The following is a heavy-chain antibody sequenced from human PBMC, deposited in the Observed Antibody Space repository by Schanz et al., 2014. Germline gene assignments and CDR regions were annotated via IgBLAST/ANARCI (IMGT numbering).Heavy chain of an antibody. CDR1: GFAFSDYG. J-gene: IGHJ4*02. D-gene: IGHD2-21*01. Sequence: QVQLVESGGGVVQPGKSLRLSCAASGFAFSDYGMHWVRQAPGKGLEWVAVISYEGSKKYYPDSVQGRFTISRDNSKNTVYLQMHSLRAEDTAVYYCARGRSLGWCDYWGQGTLVTVSS. CDR2: ISYEGSKK. CDR3: ARGRSLGWCDY. V-gene: IGHV3-30*03.